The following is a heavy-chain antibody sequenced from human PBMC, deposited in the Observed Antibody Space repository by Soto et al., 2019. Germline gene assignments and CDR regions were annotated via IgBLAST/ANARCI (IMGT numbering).Heavy chain of an antibody. CDR2: INPNSGGT. D-gene: IGHD3-3*01. CDR1: GYTFTGYY. J-gene: IGHJ3*02. Sequence: QVQLVQSGAEVKKPGASVKVSCKASGYTFTGYYMHWVRQAPGQGLEWMGWINPNSGGTNYAQKIQGWVTMTRDTSISTAYMELSRLRSDDTAVYYCARRVREAFLEWLLPSKGGGAFDIWGQGTMVTVSS. CDR3: ARRVREAFLEWLLPSKGGGAFDI. V-gene: IGHV1-2*04.